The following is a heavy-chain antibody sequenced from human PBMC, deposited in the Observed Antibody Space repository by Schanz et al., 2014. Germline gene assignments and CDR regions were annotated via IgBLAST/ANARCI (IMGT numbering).Heavy chain of an antibody. J-gene: IGHJ3*02. Sequence: QLMQSGSEVRKPGASVKVSCKASGYIFGSHGMTWVRQAPGQGPELMGWINAHTGNTQYAQKFQGRVNMTRDTVTTTVHLELTRLRTDDTAIYYCARLHIATYHYNSPGAFDIWGQGTRVTVSS. CDR1: GYIFGSHG. CDR3: ARLHIATYHYNSPGAFDI. D-gene: IGHD3-10*01. CDR2: INAHTGNT. V-gene: IGHV1-18*01.